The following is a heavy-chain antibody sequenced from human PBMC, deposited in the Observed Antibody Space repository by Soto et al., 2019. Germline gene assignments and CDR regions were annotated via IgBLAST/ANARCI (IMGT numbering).Heavy chain of an antibody. CDR1: GYTFTSYG. Sequence: ASVKVSCKASGYTFTSYGISWVRQAPGQGLEWMGWISAYNGNTNYAQKLQGRVTMTTDTSTSTAYMELRSLRSDDTAVYYCARDIAGSSWPYYYYYYMDVWGKGTTVTSP. CDR3: ARDIAGSSWPYYYYYYMDV. V-gene: IGHV1-18*01. D-gene: IGHD6-13*01. J-gene: IGHJ6*03. CDR2: ISAYNGNT.